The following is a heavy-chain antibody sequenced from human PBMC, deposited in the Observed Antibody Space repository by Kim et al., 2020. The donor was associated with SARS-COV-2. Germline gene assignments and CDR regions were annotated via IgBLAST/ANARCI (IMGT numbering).Heavy chain of an antibody. V-gene: IGHV5-51*01. CDR3: ARAPLGELSFDY. D-gene: IGHD3-16*02. J-gene: IGHJ4*02. Sequence: YSPYFQGQVTISADKSISTAYLQWSSLKASDTAMYYCARAPLGELSFDYWGQGTLVTVSS.